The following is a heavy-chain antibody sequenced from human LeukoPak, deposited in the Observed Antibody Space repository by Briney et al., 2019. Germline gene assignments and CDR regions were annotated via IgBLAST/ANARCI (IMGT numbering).Heavy chain of an antibody. V-gene: IGHV4-34*01. Sequence: KPSETLSLTCAVYGGSFSGYYWSWIRQPPGKGLEWIGEINHSGSTNYNPSLKSRVTISVDTSKNQFSLRLSSVTAADTAVYYCARRGSYSSGWYAYWGQGTLVTVSS. J-gene: IGHJ4*02. CDR1: GGSFSGYY. CDR3: ARRGSYSSGWYAY. CDR2: INHSGST. D-gene: IGHD6-19*01.